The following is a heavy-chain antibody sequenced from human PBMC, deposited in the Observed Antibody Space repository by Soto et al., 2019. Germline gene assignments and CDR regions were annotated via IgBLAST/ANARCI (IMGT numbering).Heavy chain of an antibody. Sequence: SETLSLTCTVSGGSISSGGYYWSWIRQHPGKGLEWIGYIYYSGSTYYNPSLKSRVTISVDTSKNQFSLKLSSVTAADTAVYYCARAYYDFWSGYGYNWFDPWGHGTLVTVSS. CDR2: IYYSGST. V-gene: IGHV4-31*03. D-gene: IGHD3-3*01. CDR3: ARAYYDFWSGYGYNWFDP. J-gene: IGHJ5*02. CDR1: GGSISSGGYY.